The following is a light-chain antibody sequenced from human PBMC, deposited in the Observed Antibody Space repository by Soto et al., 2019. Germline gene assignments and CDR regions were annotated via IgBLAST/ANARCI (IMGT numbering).Light chain of an antibody. CDR3: EQASSAPRT. J-gene: IGKJ4*01. CDR1: QGISSW. V-gene: IGKV1D-12*01. Sequence: VGRIIKKKCRASQGISSWLAWHQQKPGKAPKLLIYAASSLQSGVPSRFSGCGSGTDFALSISSLHSEDFATYNCEQASSAPRTFAGGTKVDIK. CDR2: AAS.